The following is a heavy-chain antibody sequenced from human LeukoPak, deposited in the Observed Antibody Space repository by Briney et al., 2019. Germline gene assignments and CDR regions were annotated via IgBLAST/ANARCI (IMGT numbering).Heavy chain of an antibody. V-gene: IGHV3-30-3*01. J-gene: IGHJ4*02. Sequence: AGGSLRLSCAASGFTFSSYAMHWVRQAPGKGLEWVAVISYDGSNKYYADSVKGRFTISRDNSKNTLYLQMNSLRSEDTAVYYCASRNSIGDVFDYWGQGTLVTVSS. CDR1: GFTFSSYA. CDR2: ISYDGSNK. D-gene: IGHD1-7*01. CDR3: ASRNSIGDVFDY.